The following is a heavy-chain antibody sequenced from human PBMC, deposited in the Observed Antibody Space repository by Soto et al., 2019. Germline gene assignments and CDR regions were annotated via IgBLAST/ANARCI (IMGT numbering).Heavy chain of an antibody. D-gene: IGHD2-2*02. CDR1: GGSISTGGW. Sequence: PSETLSLTCDVSGGSISTGGWWSWVRQPPGKGLEWIGQISQSGTTNYNPSLESRVTISMDKSKNQFSLHLTAVTAADTAVYFCAQFPFYCYTPSHDYWGPGTRFNDST. V-gene: IGHV4-4*02. CDR2: ISQSGTT. CDR3: AQFPFYCYTPSHDY. J-gene: IGHJ4*02.